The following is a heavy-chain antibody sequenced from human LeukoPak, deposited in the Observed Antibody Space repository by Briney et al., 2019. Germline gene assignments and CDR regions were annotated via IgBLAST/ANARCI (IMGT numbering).Heavy chain of an antibody. CDR1: GGSINVGY. CDR3: ARDIGVGTSKGFDY. V-gene: IGHV4-4*07. Sequence: PSETLSLTCTVSGGSINVGYWSWVRQSAEKGLEWIGRISATGATAYNPSLKSRLTMSVDTSKNQFSLKLNSVTAADTAVYYCARDIGVGTSKGFDYWGQGALVTVSS. CDR2: ISATGAT. J-gene: IGHJ4*02. D-gene: IGHD1-26*01.